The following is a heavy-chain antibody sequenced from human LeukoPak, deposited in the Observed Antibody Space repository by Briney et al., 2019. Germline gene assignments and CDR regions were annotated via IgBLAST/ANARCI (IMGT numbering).Heavy chain of an antibody. CDR2: ISSGSTYM. CDR3: GRVGGRSKAAKGDAFDI. D-gene: IGHD6-6*01. V-gene: IGHV3-21*01. Sequence: GGSLRLSCAASGFTFSSYWMNWVRQAPGKGLEWVSSISSGSTYMYYADSVKGRFTISRDNAQNSMYLQMNSLRAEDTAVYYCGRVGGRSKAAKGDAFDIWGQGTMVTVSS. J-gene: IGHJ3*02. CDR1: GFTFSSYW.